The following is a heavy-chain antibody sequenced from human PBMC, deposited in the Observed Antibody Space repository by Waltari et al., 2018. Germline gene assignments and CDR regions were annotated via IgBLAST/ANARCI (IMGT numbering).Heavy chain of an antibody. CDR1: GGSFSGYY. CDR2: INHSGST. Sequence: QVQLQQWGAGLLKPSETLSLTCAVYGGSFSGYYWSWIRQPPGKGLEWIGEINHSGSTNYNPSLKSRVTISVDTSKNQFSLKLSSVTAADTAVYYCARSRGRVRFLEWFSASFDYWGQGTLVTVSS. V-gene: IGHV4-34*01. D-gene: IGHD3-3*01. J-gene: IGHJ4*02. CDR3: ARSRGRVRFLEWFSASFDY.